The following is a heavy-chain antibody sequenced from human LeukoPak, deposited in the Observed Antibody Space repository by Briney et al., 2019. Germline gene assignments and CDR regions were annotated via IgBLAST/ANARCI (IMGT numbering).Heavy chain of an antibody. Sequence: GGSLRLSCAASGFTFSSYGMHWVRQAPGKGLEWVAVISYDGSNKYYADSVKGRFTISRDNSKNTLYLQMNSLRVEDTAVYYCAKAVVWFTVPPDGMDVWGQGTTVSVSS. CDR1: GFTFSSYG. V-gene: IGHV3-30*18. CDR3: AKAVVWFTVPPDGMDV. D-gene: IGHD4-11*01. CDR2: ISYDGSNK. J-gene: IGHJ6*02.